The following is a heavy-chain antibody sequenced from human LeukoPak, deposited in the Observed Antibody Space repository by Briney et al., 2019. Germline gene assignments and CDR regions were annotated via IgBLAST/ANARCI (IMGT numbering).Heavy chain of an antibody. Sequence: GASVKVSCKASGYIFTGYDINWVRQATGQGLEWMGWMNPNSGNTGYAQKFQGRVTMTRNTSISTAYMELSSLRSEDTAVYYCAAYYDILTDAFDIWGQGTMVTVSS. CDR2: MNPNSGNT. J-gene: IGHJ3*02. V-gene: IGHV1-8*01. CDR1: GYIFTGYD. D-gene: IGHD3-9*01. CDR3: AAYYDILTDAFDI.